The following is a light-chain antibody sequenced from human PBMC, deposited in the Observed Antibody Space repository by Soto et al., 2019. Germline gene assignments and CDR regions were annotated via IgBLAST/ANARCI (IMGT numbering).Light chain of an antibody. CDR2: LAS. CDR3: QQYDSYSRT. Sequence: DIQMTQSPSTLSAFVGDRVTITCRASQSIRTSLAWYQRKPGKAPKLLIYLASSLESGVPARFSGSGSATEFTLSISSLQPDDFATYYCQQYDSYSRTFGQGTKVDIK. J-gene: IGKJ1*01. CDR1: QSIRTS. V-gene: IGKV1-5*03.